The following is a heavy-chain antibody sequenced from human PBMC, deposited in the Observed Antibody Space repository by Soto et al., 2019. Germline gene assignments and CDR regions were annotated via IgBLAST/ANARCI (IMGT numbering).Heavy chain of an antibody. CDR1: GFTFSSYN. D-gene: IGHD3-10*01. J-gene: IGHJ4*02. Sequence: EVQLVESGGGSIQTGGSLRLSCAASGFTFSSYNMNWVRRAPGKGLEWISYISSTGSTTYYADSVKGRFTTSRDNAKNSLFLQMNSLRDEDTAVYYCAREARGFDYWGQGTLVTVSS. CDR2: ISSTGSTT. V-gene: IGHV3-48*02. CDR3: AREARGFDY.